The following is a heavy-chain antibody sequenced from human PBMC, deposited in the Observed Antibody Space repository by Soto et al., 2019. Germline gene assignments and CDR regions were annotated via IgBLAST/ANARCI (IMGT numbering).Heavy chain of an antibody. Sequence: QVQLVQSGAEVKKPGASVKVSCKASGYTFTSYYMHWVRQAPGQGLEWMGIINPSGGSTSYAQKFRSRVTMTRDTSTSTVYMELSRLRSEDTAVYYCARHCSGSYGSHYYYGMDVWGQGTTVNVTS. CDR2: INPSGGST. CDR1: GYTFTSYY. D-gene: IGHD3-10*02. V-gene: IGHV1-46*01. CDR3: ARHCSGSYGSHYYYGMDV. J-gene: IGHJ6*02.